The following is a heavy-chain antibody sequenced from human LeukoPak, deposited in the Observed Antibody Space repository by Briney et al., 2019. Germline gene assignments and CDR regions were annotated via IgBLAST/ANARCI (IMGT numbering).Heavy chain of an antibody. D-gene: IGHD2-2*01. CDR1: GYTFTSYG. CDR2: ISAYNGNT. J-gene: IGHJ6*03. V-gene: IGHV1-18*01. Sequence: ASVKVSCKASGYTFTSYGIGWVRQAPGQGLEWMGWISAYNGNTNYAQKLQGRVTMTTDTSTSTAYMELRSLRSDDTAVYYCARVPRYCSSTSCYLSWDYYYYYMDVWGKGTTVTVSS. CDR3: ARVPRYCSSTSCYLSWDYYYYYMDV.